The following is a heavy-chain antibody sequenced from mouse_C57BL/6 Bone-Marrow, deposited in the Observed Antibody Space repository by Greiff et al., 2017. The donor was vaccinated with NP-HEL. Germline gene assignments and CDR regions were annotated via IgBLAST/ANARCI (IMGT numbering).Heavy chain of an antibody. V-gene: IGHV14-4*01. CDR3: TSVITTVVAPYYYAMDY. CDR2: IDPENGDT. J-gene: IGHJ4*01. Sequence: VQLKESGAELVRPGASVKLSCTASGFNIKDDYMHWVKQRPEQGLEWIGWIDPENGDTEYASKFQGKATMTADTSSNTAYLQLSSLTSEDTVVYYCTSVITTVVAPYYYAMDYWGPGTSVTVSS. CDR1: GFNIKDDY. D-gene: IGHD1-1*01.